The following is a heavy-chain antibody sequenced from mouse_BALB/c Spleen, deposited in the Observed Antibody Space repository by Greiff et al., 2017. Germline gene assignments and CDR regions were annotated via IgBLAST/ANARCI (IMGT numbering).Heavy chain of an antibody. J-gene: IGHJ2*01. Sequence: EVNVVESGGDLVKPGGSLKLSYAASGFTFSSYGMSWVRQTPDKRLEWVATISSGGSYTYYPDSVKGRFTISRDNAKNTLYLQMSSLKSEDTAMYYCASLTTVVAPGFDYWGQGTTLTVSS. CDR2: ISSGGSYT. CDR3: ASLTTVVAPGFDY. D-gene: IGHD1-1*01. V-gene: IGHV5-6*01. CDR1: GFTFSSYG.